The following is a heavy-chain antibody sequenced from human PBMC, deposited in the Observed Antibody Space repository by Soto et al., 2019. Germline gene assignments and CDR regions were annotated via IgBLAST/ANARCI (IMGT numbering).Heavy chain of an antibody. V-gene: IGHV3-15*07. CDR2: IKSKTAGGTT. CDR3: SYGANQYCDY. Sequence: EVQLVESGGALVKPGGSLRLSCVVSGLTVSNVWMNWVRQAPGKGLEWVGRIKSKTAGGTTDYAAPVKGRFTISRDESENTLFLQMNSLKTEDTAVYYCSYGANQYCDYWCQGALVIVSS. J-gene: IGHJ4*02. D-gene: IGHD4-17*01. CDR1: GLTVSNVW.